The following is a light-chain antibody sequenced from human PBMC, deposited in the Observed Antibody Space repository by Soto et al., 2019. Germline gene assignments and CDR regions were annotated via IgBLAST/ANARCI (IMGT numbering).Light chain of an antibody. CDR2: GAS. Sequence: EIVLTQSPGTLSLSPGERATLSCRSSQSVSSSYLAWYQQKPGQAPRLLNYGASSRATGIPDRFSGSGSGTDFTLTISRLEPEDFAVYYCQQYGSSFTFGGATKVEIK. J-gene: IGKJ4*02. CDR1: QSVSSSY. V-gene: IGKV3-20*01. CDR3: QQYGSSFT.